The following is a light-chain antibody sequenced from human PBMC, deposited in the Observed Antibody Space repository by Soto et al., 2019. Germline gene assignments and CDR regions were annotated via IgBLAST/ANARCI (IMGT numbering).Light chain of an antibody. J-gene: IGKJ5*01. Sequence: EIVLTHSPGTLSLSPWESVPLSCRTSQSVNYNYLAWYQQKPGQAPRLLIYDASNRATGIPARFSGSGSGTDFTLTISSLEPEDFALYYCQQRSNWPPEVTFGQGTRLEIK. CDR3: QQRSNWPPEVT. CDR1: QSVNYNY. V-gene: IGKV3-11*01. CDR2: DAS.